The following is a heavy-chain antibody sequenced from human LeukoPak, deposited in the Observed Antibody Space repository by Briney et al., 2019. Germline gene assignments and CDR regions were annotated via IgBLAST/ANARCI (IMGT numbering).Heavy chain of an antibody. Sequence: GGSLRLSCTASGFSFSNYAMNWVRQAPGKGLEWLSYISTSSTTIHYADSVKGRFTSSREDARNSLYLQMNSLRAEDAAVYFCARAPGNYYDSTGYWYFDLWGRGTLVTVSS. CDR2: ISTSSTTI. CDR3: ARAPGNYYDSTGYWYFDL. D-gene: IGHD3-22*01. J-gene: IGHJ2*01. CDR1: GFSFSNYA. V-gene: IGHV3-48*01.